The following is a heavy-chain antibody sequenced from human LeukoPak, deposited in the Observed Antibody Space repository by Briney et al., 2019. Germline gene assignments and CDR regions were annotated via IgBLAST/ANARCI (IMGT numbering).Heavy chain of an antibody. J-gene: IGHJ1*01. D-gene: IGHD6-13*01. CDR3: ARVAAGIGFFQH. CDR1: GGSISSSSYY. CDR2: IHHSGST. V-gene: IGHV4-39*07. Sequence: SETLSLTCTVSGGSISSSSYYWGWIRQPPGKGLEWIGNIHHSGSTYYNPSLKSRVTISVDTSKSQLSLKLSSVTAADTAVYYCARVAAGIGFFQHWGQGTLVTVSS.